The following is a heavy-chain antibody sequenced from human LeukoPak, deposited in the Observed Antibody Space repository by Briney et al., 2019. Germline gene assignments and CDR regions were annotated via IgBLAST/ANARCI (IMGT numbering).Heavy chain of an antibody. CDR2: ISWNSVSI. CDR1: GFTVDDYA. V-gene: IGHV3-9*01. CDR3: VKEGGSSGWYYFDD. J-gene: IGHJ4*02. Sequence: GRSLRLSCTASGFTVDDYAMHWVRQGPGKGLEWVAGISWNSVSIGYGGSVKGRFTISRDNAKNSLFLQMTSLREEDTALYYCVKEGGSSGWYYFDDWGQGILVTVSS. D-gene: IGHD6-19*01.